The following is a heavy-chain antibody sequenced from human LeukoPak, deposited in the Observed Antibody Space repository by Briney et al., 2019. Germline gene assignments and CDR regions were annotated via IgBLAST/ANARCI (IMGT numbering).Heavy chain of an antibody. CDR2: IYTSGST. D-gene: IGHD3-10*01. CDR3: ARDSGTSEEVKFDP. J-gene: IGHJ5*02. V-gene: IGHV4-4*07. CDR1: GGSISSYY. Sequence: KTSETLSLTCTVSGGSISSYYWSWIRQPAGKGLEWIGRIYTSGSTNYNPSLKSRVTMSVDTSKNQFSLKLSSVTAADTAVYYCARDSGTSEEVKFDPWGQGALVTVSS.